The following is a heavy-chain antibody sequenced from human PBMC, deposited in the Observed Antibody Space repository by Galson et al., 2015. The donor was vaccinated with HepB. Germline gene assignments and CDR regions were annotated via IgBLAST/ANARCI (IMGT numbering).Heavy chain of an antibody. CDR3: ARGITTSGVITPYYMDV. CDR1: GFTLRYYS. V-gene: IGHV3-30*04. D-gene: IGHD3-3*01. CDR2: ISYDGADK. J-gene: IGHJ6*03. Sequence: SLRLSCAASGFTLRYYSMHWVRQAPGKGLEWVAVISYDGADKYHADSVKGRFTISRDNSKSTLYLLMNSLKDEDTATYYCARGITTSGVITPYYMDVWGKGTTVTVSS.